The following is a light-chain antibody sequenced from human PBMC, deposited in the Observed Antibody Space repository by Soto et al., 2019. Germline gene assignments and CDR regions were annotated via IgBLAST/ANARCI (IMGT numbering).Light chain of an antibody. Sequence: QSALTQPASVSGSPGQSITISCTGTSSDVGAYKYVSWYQQHPGQAPKLMIYEVSNRPSGVSNRFSGSKSGNTASLNISGLQAEDEADYYCSSHTSSSTVYVFGTGTKLTVL. V-gene: IGLV2-14*01. CDR3: SSHTSSSTVYV. CDR2: EVS. J-gene: IGLJ1*01. CDR1: SSDVGAYKY.